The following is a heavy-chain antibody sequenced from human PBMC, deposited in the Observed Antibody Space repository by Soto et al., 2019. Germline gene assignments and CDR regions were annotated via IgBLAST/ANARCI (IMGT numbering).Heavy chain of an antibody. J-gene: IGHJ4*02. CDR1: GGTFSSYA. Sequence: GASVKVSCKASGGTFSSYAISWVRQAPGQGLEWMGGIIPIFGTANYAQKFQGRVTITADESTSTAYMELSSLRSEDTAVYYCARVDGYNFNYFDYWGQGTLVTVSS. V-gene: IGHV1-69*13. D-gene: IGHD5-12*01. CDR3: ARVDGYNFNYFDY. CDR2: IIPIFGTA.